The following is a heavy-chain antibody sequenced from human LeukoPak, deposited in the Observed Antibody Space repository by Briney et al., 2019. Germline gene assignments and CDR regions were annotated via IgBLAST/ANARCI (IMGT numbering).Heavy chain of an antibody. D-gene: IGHD3-16*01. CDR3: ARVGVLVTAFDI. CDR2: IDGSGDGT. Sequence: GGSLRLSCAASGFTFSTYGMLWVRQAPGKGLEWVSTIDGSGDGTSYADSVKGRFTISRDNAKNSLYLQMNSLRAEDTAVYYCARVGVLVTAFDIWGQGTMVTVSS. V-gene: IGHV3-23*01. J-gene: IGHJ3*02. CDR1: GFTFSTYG.